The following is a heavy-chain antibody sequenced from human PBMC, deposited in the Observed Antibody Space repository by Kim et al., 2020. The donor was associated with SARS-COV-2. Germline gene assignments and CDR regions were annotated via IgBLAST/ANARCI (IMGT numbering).Heavy chain of an antibody. CDR1: GYSFTSYW. Sequence: GESLKISCKGSGYSFTSYWIGWVRQMPGKGLEWMGIIYPGDSDTRYSPSFQGQVTISADKSISTAYLQWSSLKASDTAMYYCARLAAVAVAGVYWYFDLWGRGTLVTVSS. D-gene: IGHD6-19*01. V-gene: IGHV5-51*01. CDR3: ARLAAVAVAGVYWYFDL. CDR2: IYPGDSDT. J-gene: IGHJ2*01.